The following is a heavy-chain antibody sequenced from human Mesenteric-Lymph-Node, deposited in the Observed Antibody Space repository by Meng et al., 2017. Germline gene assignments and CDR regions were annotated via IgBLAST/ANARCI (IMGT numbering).Heavy chain of an antibody. CDR3: ASWYFNY. J-gene: IGHJ4*02. Sequence: QVQLQQSGPGLVEPSQTLSLTCAISGDSVSSNSAAWHWIRQSPSRGLEWLGMTCYRSKWYYDYAVSVKSRITINPDTSRNQFPLQLNSVTPEDTAVYYCASWYFNYWGQGTLVTVSS. V-gene: IGHV6-1*01. CDR2: TCYRSKWYY. CDR1: GDSVSSNSAA.